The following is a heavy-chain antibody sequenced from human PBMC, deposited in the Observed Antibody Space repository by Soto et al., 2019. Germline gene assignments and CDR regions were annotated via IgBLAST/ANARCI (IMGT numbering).Heavy chain of an antibody. CDR3: ARGPLYSSLSRRWFDP. J-gene: IGHJ5*02. CDR2: INAGNGNT. D-gene: IGHD6-19*01. Sequence: GASVKVSCKASGYTFTSYAMHWVRQAPGQRLEWMGWINAGNGNTKYSQKFQGRVTITRDTSASTAYMELSSLRSEDTAVYYCARGPLYSSLSRRWFDPWGQGTLVTVSS. V-gene: IGHV1-3*01. CDR1: GYTFTSYA.